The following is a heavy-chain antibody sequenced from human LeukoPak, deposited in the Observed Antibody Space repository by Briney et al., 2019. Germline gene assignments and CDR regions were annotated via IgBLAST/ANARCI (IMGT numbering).Heavy chain of an antibody. CDR3: ARDVPWWEQQLALTIRGYYYGMDV. D-gene: IGHD6-13*01. Sequence: PGGSLRLSCAASGFTFSSYAMHWVRQAPGKGLEWVAVISYDGSNKYYADSVKGRFTISRDNSKNTLYLQMNSLRAEDTAVYYCARDVPWWEQQLALTIRGYYYGMDVWGQGTTVTVSS. CDR2: ISYDGSNK. J-gene: IGHJ6*02. V-gene: IGHV3-30-3*01. CDR1: GFTFSSYA.